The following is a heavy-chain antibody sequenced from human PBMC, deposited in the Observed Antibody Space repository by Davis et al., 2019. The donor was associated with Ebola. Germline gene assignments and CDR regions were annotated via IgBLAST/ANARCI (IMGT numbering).Heavy chain of an antibody. CDR2: IYYSGST. V-gene: IGHV4-61*08. CDR3: ARDRGYGMDV. CDR1: GGSISSGGYY. D-gene: IGHD3-10*01. Sequence: MPSETLSLTCTVSGGSISSGGYYWSWIRQHPGKGLEWIGYIYYSGSTNYNPSLKSRVTISVDTSKNQFSLKLSSVTAADTAVYYCARDRGYGMDVWGQGTTVTVSS. J-gene: IGHJ6*02.